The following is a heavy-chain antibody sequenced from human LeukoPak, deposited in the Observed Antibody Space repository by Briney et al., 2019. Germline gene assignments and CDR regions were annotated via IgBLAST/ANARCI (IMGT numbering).Heavy chain of an antibody. CDR1: GFTSSSYE. V-gene: IGHV3-48*03. D-gene: IGHD6-19*01. CDR2: ISSSGSTI. Sequence: GGSLRLSCAASGFTSSSYEMNWVRQAPGKGLEWVSYISSSGSTIYYADSVEGRFTISRDNAKNSLYLQMNSLRAENTAVYYCARASSGWANNAFDIWGQGTMVTVSS. J-gene: IGHJ3*02. CDR3: ARASSGWANNAFDI.